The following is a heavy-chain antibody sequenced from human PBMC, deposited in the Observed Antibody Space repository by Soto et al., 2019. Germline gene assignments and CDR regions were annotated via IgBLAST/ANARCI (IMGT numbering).Heavy chain of an antibody. Sequence: QVQLVQSGAEVKKPGASVKVSCKASGYTFTSYGISWVRQAPGQGLEWMGWISAYHGNTNYGRHLQGRVTMTTDTAKSAADMELRSLRSDDTAVYCGARAPSSSWYAPWGQGTLVSVSS. CDR1: GYTFTSYG. J-gene: IGHJ5*02. CDR2: ISAYHGNT. D-gene: IGHD6-13*01. CDR3: ARAPSSSWYAP. V-gene: IGHV1-18*01.